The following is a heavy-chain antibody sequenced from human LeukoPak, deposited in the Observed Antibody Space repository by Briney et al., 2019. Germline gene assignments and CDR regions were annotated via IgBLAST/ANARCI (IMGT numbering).Heavy chain of an antibody. CDR1: GFTFDDYA. CDR2: ISWSSGSI. V-gene: IGHV3-9*01. Sequence: PGRSLRLSCAASGFTFDDYAMHWVRQAPGKGLEWVSGISWSSGSIGYADSVKGRFTISRDNSKNTLYLQMNSLRAEDTAVYYCARFPSYYYGMDVWGQGTTVTVSS. J-gene: IGHJ6*02. D-gene: IGHD2-21*01. CDR3: ARFPSYYYGMDV.